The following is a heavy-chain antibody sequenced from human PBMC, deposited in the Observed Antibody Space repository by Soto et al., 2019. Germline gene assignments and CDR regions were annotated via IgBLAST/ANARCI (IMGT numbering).Heavy chain of an antibody. Sequence: EVQLLESGGGLVQPGGALRLSCAASGFTFTSYAMSWVRQAPGRGLEWGSAISGSGGSTYYADSVKGRFTISRDNSKNTLYLQMNSLRAEDTAVYYCAKGVGDRHGYRDWGQGTLVTVSS. V-gene: IGHV3-23*01. CDR1: GFTFTSYA. J-gene: IGHJ4*02. D-gene: IGHD5-18*01. CDR3: AKGVGDRHGYRD. CDR2: ISGSGGST.